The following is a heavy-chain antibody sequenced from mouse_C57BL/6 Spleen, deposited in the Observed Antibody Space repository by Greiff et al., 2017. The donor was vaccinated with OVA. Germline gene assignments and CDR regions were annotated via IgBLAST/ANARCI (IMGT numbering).Heavy chain of an antibody. Sequence: VQLQQSGGGLVKPGGSLKLSCAASGFTFSDYGMHWVRQAPEKGLEWVAYISSGSSTIYYADTVKGRFTISRDNAKNTLFLQMTSLRSEDTAMYYCARPLYDGYLYYYAMDYWGQGTSVTVSS. D-gene: IGHD2-3*01. CDR3: ARPLYDGYLYYYAMDY. V-gene: IGHV5-17*01. CDR2: ISSGSSTI. CDR1: GFTFSDYG. J-gene: IGHJ4*01.